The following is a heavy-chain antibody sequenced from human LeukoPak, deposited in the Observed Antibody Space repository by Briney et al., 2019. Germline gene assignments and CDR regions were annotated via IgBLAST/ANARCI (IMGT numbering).Heavy chain of an antibody. Sequence: PSETLSLTCTVSGGSISSYYWSWIRQPPGKGLEWIGYIYYSGSTNYNPSLKSRVTISVDKSKNQFSLKLSSVTAADTAVYYCARYDYAAYFDLWGRGTLVTVSS. J-gene: IGHJ2*01. CDR3: ARYDYAAYFDL. CDR2: IYYSGST. V-gene: IGHV4-59*12. D-gene: IGHD4-17*01. CDR1: GGSISSYY.